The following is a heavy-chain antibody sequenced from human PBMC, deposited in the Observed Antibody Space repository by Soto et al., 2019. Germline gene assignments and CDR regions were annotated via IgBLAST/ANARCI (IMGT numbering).Heavy chain of an antibody. D-gene: IGHD6-19*01. CDR1: GGSISSGGYS. Sequence: SETLSLTCAVSGGSISSGGYSWSGIRQPPGKGLEWIGYIYHSGSTYYNPSLKSRVTISVDRSKNQFSLKLSSETAADTAVYSCARAGGLGAVAVDYWGQGTLVTVSS. V-gene: IGHV4-30-2*01. CDR3: ARAGGLGAVAVDY. J-gene: IGHJ4*02. CDR2: IYHSGST.